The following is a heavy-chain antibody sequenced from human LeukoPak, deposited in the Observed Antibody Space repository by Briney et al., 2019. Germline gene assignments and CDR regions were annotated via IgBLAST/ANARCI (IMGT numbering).Heavy chain of an antibody. CDR1: GFTFSGYW. V-gene: IGHV3-7*04. D-gene: IGHD6-19*01. CDR2: IKQDGSEK. J-gene: IGHJ4*02. Sequence: GGSLRLSCAASGFTFSGYWMSWVRQAPGKWLEWVANIKQDGSEKYYVDSVKGRFTISRDNAKNSLYLQMNSLRAEDTALYYCTRGSGWYYYWGQGTLVTVSS. CDR3: TRGSGWYYY.